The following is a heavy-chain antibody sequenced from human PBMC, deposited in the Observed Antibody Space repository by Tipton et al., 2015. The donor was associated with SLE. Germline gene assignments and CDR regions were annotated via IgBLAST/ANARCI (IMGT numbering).Heavy chain of an antibody. Sequence: TLSLTCTVSGDSISGRSYYWGWIRQPPGKGLEWIGSIYYSGSTYYNPSLKSRVTISVDTSKNQFSLKLSSVTAADTAVYYCASRIVGALYYFDYWGQGTLVTVSS. D-gene: IGHD1-26*01. V-gene: IGHV4-39*07. CDR2: IYYSGST. CDR3: ASRIVGALYYFDY. J-gene: IGHJ4*02. CDR1: GDSISGRSYY.